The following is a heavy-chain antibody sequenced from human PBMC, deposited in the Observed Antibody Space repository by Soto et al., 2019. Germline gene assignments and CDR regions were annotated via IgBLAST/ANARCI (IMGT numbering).Heavy chain of an antibody. CDR1: GYTFTSYG. J-gene: IGHJ4*02. Sequence: QVHLVQSGAEVKKPGASVKVSCKASGYTFTSYGISWVRQAPGQGLEWMGWISAYNGNTNYAQKLQGRVTMTTDTSTSTAYMELRSLRSDDTAVYYCARVLPIDYDFWSGNIDYWGQGTLATVSS. CDR2: ISAYNGNT. CDR3: ARVLPIDYDFWSGNIDY. V-gene: IGHV1-18*01. D-gene: IGHD3-3*01.